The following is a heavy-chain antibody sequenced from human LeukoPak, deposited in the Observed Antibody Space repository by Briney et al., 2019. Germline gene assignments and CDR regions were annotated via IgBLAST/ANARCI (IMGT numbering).Heavy chain of an antibody. D-gene: IGHD4-23*01. Sequence: GGSLRLSCLASGFTVSSNYMSWVRQAPGKGLEWVSVIYSGGSTYYADSVKGRFTISRDNSKNTLYLQMNSLRAEDTAVYYCARDADYGGKGYYYYYYMDVWGKGTTVTVSS. V-gene: IGHV3-66*02. J-gene: IGHJ6*03. CDR2: IYSGGST. CDR3: ARDADYGGKGYYYYYYMDV. CDR1: GFTVSSNY.